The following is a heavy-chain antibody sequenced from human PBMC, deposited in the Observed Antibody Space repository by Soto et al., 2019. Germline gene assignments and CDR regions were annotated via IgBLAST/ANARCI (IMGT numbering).Heavy chain of an antibody. CDR3: ARDSVYYGDYELNYFDY. Sequence: PGGSLRLSCAASGFTFSGYAMSWVRQAPGKGLEWVSYMSSSSSYTNYADSVKGRFTISRDNAKNSLYLQMNSLRAEDTAVYYCARDSVYYGDYELNYFDYWGQGTLVTVSS. J-gene: IGHJ4*02. D-gene: IGHD4-17*01. CDR1: GFTFSGYA. CDR2: MSSSSSYT. V-gene: IGHV3-11*05.